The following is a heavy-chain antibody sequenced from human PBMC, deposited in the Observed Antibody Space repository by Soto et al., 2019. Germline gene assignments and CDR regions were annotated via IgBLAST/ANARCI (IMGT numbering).Heavy chain of an antibody. D-gene: IGHD2-15*01. J-gene: IGHJ1*01. CDR2: ISSSSSTI. V-gene: IGHV3-48*01. CDR3: TRHLLYCSGGSCYSAEYFQH. CDR1: GFTFSSYS. Sequence: GGSLRLSCAASGFTFSSYSMNWVRQAPGKGLEWVSYISSSSSTIYYADSVKGRFTISRDNAKNSLYLQMNSLKTEDTAVYYCTRHLLYCSGGSCYSAEYFQHWGQGTLVTVSS.